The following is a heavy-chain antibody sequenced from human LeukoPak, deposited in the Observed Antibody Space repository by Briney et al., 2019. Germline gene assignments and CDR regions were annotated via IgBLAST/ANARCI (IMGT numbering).Heavy chain of an antibody. CDR1: GGSISSYY. J-gene: IGHJ6*02. CDR3: ARVGGVPMVRGVIITLHYGMDV. Sequence: SETLSLTCTVSGGSISSYYWSWIRQPPGKGLEWIGYIYYSGSTNYNPSLKSRVTISVDTSKNQFSLKLSSVTAADTAVYYCARVGGVPMVRGVIITLHYGMDVWGQGTTVTVSS. V-gene: IGHV4-59*12. CDR2: IYYSGST. D-gene: IGHD3-10*01.